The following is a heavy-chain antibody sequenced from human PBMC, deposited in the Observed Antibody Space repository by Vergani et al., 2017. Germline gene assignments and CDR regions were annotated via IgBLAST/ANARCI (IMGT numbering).Heavy chain of an antibody. D-gene: IGHD1-1*01. CDR1: GGTFSSYA. J-gene: IGHJ5*02. V-gene: IGHV1-69*12. CDR3: AREVGAGTTRGDGWFDP. CDR2: IIPIFGTA. Sequence: QVQLVQSGAEVKKPGSSVKVSCKASGGTFSSYAISWVRQAPGQGLEWMGGIIPIFGTANYAQKFQGRVTITADESTSTAYMELSSLRSEDTAVYYCAREVGAGTTRGDGWFDPWGQGTLVTVSS.